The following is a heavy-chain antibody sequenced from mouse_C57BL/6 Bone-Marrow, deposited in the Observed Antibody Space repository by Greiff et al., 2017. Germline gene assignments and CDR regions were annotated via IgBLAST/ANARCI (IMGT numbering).Heavy chain of an antibody. CDR1: GYTFTDYE. Sequence: QVQLQQSGAELVRPGASVTLSCKASGYTFTDYEMHWVKQTPVHGLEWIGAIDPETGGTAYNQKFKGKAILTADKSSSTAYMELRSLTSEDSAVYYCTRGRDGAYWGQGTLVTVSA. CDR3: TRGRDGAY. CDR2: IDPETGGT. J-gene: IGHJ3*01. D-gene: IGHD3-3*01. V-gene: IGHV1-15*01.